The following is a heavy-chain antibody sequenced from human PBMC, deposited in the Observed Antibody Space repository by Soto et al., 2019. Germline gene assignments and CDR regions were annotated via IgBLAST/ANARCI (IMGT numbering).Heavy chain of an antibody. J-gene: IGHJ4*02. CDR2: IYYSGST. Sequence: SETLSLTCTVSVGSISSSSYYWCWIRQPPGKGLEWIGSIYYSGSTYYNPSLKSRVTISVDTSKNQFSLKLSSVTAADTAVYYCARRYSSSYLKFDYWGQGTLVTVSS. CDR3: ARRYSSSYLKFDY. D-gene: IGHD6-6*01. V-gene: IGHV4-39*01. CDR1: VGSISSSSYY.